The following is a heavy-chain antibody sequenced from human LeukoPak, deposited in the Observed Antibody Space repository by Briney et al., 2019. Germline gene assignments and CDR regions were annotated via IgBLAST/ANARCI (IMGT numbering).Heavy chain of an antibody. V-gene: IGHV3-30*03. J-gene: IGHJ4*02. CDR2: ISYDGSNK. D-gene: IGHD4-11*01. Sequence: PGRSLRLSCAASGFTFSSYGMHWVRQAPGKGLEWVAVISYDGSNKYYADSVKGRFTISRDNSKNTLYLQMNSLRVEDTAVYFCARGPTFDCWGQGTLVTVSS. CDR1: GFTFSSYG. CDR3: ARGPTFDC.